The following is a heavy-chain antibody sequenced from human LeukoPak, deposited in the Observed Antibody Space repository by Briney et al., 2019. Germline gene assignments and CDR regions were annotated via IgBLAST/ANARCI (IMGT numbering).Heavy chain of an antibody. V-gene: IGHV3-23*01. CDR2: LSASGFNT. D-gene: IGHD2-15*01. J-gene: IGHJ6*02. Sequence: GGSLRLSCAASGFTFSTYAMTWLRQAPGKGLEWVSALSASGFNTYYADSVKGRFTISRDNAKNSLYLQMNSLRAEDTAVYYCARDWWGDRIYYYYGMDVWGQGTTVTVSS. CDR1: GFTFSTYA. CDR3: ARDWWGDRIYYYYGMDV.